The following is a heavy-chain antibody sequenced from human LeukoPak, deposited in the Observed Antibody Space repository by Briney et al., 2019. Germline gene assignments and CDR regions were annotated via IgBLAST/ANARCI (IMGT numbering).Heavy chain of an antibody. D-gene: IGHD3-22*01. CDR2: ISSSSSTI. CDR1: GFTFSSYS. CDR3: ASLVRPGFTYYDSSGYLPDY. V-gene: IGHV3-48*04. J-gene: IGHJ4*02. Sequence: GGSLRLSCAASGFTFSSYSMNWVRQAPGKGLEWVSYISSSSSTIYYADSVKGRFTISRDNAKNSLYLQMNSLRAEDTAVYYCASLVRPGFTYYDSSGYLPDYWGQGTLVTVSS.